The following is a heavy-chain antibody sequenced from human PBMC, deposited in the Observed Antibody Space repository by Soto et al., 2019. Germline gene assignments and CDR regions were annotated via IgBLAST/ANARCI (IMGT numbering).Heavy chain of an antibody. CDR1: GFTFDDYA. D-gene: IGHD6-19*01. J-gene: IGHJ4*02. Sequence: EVQLVESGGVVVQPGGSLRLSCAASGFTFDDYAMHWVRQAPGKGLEWVSLISWDGGSTYYADSVKGRFTISRDNSKNSLYLQMNSPRAEDTALYYCAKDISSGWYYFDYWGQGTLVTVSS. CDR3: AKDISSGWYYFDY. CDR2: ISWDGGST. V-gene: IGHV3-43D*04.